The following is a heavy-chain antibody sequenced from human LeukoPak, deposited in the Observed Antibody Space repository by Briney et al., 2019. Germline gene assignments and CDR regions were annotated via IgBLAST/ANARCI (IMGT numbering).Heavy chain of an antibody. CDR3: ARTSARDSSGYYSYYFDY. D-gene: IGHD3-22*01. CDR1: GGTFSSYA. Sequence: SVKVSCKASGGTFSSYAISWVRQAPGQGLEWMGGIIPIFGTANYAQKFQGRVTITTDESTSTAYMELSSLRSEDTAVYYCARTSARDSSGYYSYYFDYWGQGTLVTVSS. J-gene: IGHJ4*02. V-gene: IGHV1-69*05. CDR2: IIPIFGTA.